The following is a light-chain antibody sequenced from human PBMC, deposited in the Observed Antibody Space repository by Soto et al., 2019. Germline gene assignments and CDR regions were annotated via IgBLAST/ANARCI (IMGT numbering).Light chain of an antibody. CDR1: SSDVGGYKY. J-gene: IGLJ1*01. CDR2: EVS. V-gene: IGLV2-14*01. Sequence: QSALTQPASVSGSPGQSITISCTGTSSDVGGYKYVSWYQHHPGKAPKVMIYEVSNRPSGVSIRFSGSKSGNTASLTISGLQADDEADYYCSSYTASSTLLFGTGTKVTVL. CDR3: SSYTASSTLL.